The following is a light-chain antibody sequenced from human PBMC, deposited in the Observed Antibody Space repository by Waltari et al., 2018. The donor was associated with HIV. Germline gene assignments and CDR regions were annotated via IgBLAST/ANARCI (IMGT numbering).Light chain of an antibody. CDR2: EVS. V-gene: IGLV2-23*02. CDR3: CSYAGSSTYV. CDR1: SSDVGSYNL. J-gene: IGLJ1*01. Sequence: QSALPQPASVSVSPGQSITLSCTGTSSDVGSYNLVSWYQQHTGKAPKLIIYEVSKRPSGVSNRFSGSKSGNTASLTISGLQAEDEADYYCCSYAGSSTYVFGTRTKVTVL.